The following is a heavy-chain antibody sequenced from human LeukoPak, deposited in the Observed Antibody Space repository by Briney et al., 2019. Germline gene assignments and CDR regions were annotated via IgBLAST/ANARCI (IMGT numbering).Heavy chain of an antibody. Sequence: GGTLRLSCAASGFTFSSYGMSWVRQAPGKGLEWVSAISGSGGSTYYADSVKGRFTISRDNSRNTVYLQMNSLKTEDTAVYYCARGDFNYYDNSGYGHWGQGTLVTVSS. CDR1: GFTFSSYG. CDR2: ISGSGGST. CDR3: ARGDFNYYDNSGYGH. J-gene: IGHJ4*02. V-gene: IGHV3-23*01. D-gene: IGHD3-22*01.